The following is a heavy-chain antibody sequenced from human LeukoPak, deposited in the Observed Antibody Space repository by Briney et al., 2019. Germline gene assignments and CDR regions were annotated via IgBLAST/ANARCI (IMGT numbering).Heavy chain of an antibody. Sequence: SETLSLTCTVSGGSISSSSHSWGWIRQPPGKGLEWIGSIYYSGSTYYNPSLKSRVTISIDTSKNQFSLKLSPVTAADTAVYYCARHVLLWFGELSPWGQGTLVTVSS. CDR1: GGSISSSSHS. V-gene: IGHV4-39*01. D-gene: IGHD3-10*01. J-gene: IGHJ5*02. CDR3: ARHVLLWFGELSP. CDR2: IYYSGST.